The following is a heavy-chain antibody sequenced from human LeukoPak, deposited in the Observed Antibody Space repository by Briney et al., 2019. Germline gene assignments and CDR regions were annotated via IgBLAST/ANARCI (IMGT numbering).Heavy chain of an antibody. D-gene: IGHD2-21*01. J-gene: IGHJ4*02. CDR3: AVYSGWRPLDY. Sequence: SETLSVTLVEHGGSFSCSISSCIRQPPGKGLEWIGEINHSGSTNYNPSLKSRVTISVDTSKNQFSLKLSSVTAADTAVYDSAVYSGWRPLDYWGQGTLVTVSS. CDR2: INHSGST. CDR1: GGSFSCSI. V-gene: IGHV4-34*01.